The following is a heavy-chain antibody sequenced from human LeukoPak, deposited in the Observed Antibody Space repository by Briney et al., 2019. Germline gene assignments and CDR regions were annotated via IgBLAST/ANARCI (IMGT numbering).Heavy chain of an antibody. Sequence: GASVKVSCKASGYTFTSYGISWVRQAPGQGLEWMGWISAYNGNTNYAQKFQGRVTITRNTSISTAYMELSSLRSEDTAVYYCARGAMVTGFDYWGQGTLVTVSS. V-gene: IGHV1-8*03. J-gene: IGHJ4*02. CDR3: ARGAMVTGFDY. D-gene: IGHD5-18*01. CDR2: ISAYNGNT. CDR1: GYTFTSYG.